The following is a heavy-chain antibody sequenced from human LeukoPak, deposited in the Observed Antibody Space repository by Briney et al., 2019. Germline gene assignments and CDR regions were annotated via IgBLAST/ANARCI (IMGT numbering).Heavy chain of an antibody. J-gene: IGHJ4*02. CDR3: ATSSTSVTMVRGVMGY. Sequence: ASVKVSCKVSGYTLTELSMHWVRQAPGKGLEWMGGFDPEDGETIYAQKFQGRVTMTEDTSTDTAYMELSSLRSEDTAVCYRATSSTSVTMVRGVMGYWGQGTLVTVSS. V-gene: IGHV1-24*01. D-gene: IGHD3-10*01. CDR2: FDPEDGET. CDR1: GYTLTELS.